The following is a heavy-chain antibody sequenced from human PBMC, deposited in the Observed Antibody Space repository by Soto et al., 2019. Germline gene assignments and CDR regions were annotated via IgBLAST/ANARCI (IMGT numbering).Heavy chain of an antibody. CDR1: GFTFSSSA. Sequence: EVQLLGSGGGLGQPGGSLRLSCAASGFTFSSSAMSWVRQGPGKGLEWVSSISGGAVSTYYADSVKGRFTISRDNSKNTLFLQMNSLRADDTAVYYCAKGRYSTAWYDPFFDHWGQGTLVTVSS. CDR3: AKGRYSTAWYDPFFDH. J-gene: IGHJ4*02. D-gene: IGHD6-19*01. CDR2: ISGGAVST. V-gene: IGHV3-23*01.